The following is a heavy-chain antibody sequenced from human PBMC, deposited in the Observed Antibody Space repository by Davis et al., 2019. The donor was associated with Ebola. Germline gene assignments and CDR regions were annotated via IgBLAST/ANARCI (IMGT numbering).Heavy chain of an antibody. CDR3: ARGYYYYGMDV. CDR1: GGSISSGGYY. Sequence: MPSETLSLTCTVSGGSISSGGYYWSWIRQHPGKGLEWIGYIYYSGSTYYNPSLKSRVTISVDTSKNQFSLKLSSVTAADTAVYYCARGYYYYGMDVWGKGTTVTVSS. V-gene: IGHV4-31*03. J-gene: IGHJ6*04. CDR2: IYYSGST.